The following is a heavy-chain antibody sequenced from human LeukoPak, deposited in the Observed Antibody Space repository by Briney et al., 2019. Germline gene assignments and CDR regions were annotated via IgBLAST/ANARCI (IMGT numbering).Heavy chain of an antibody. CDR1: GFTFSSYG. CDR2: ISYDGSNK. Sequence: GGSLRLSCAASGFTFSSYGMHWVRQAPGKGLEWVAVISYDGSNKYYADSVKGRFTIARDNSKNTLYLQMSSLRAEDTAVYYCAKVALIAARLGHFDYWGQGTLVTVSS. CDR3: AKVALIAARLGHFDY. J-gene: IGHJ4*02. D-gene: IGHD6-6*01. V-gene: IGHV3-30*18.